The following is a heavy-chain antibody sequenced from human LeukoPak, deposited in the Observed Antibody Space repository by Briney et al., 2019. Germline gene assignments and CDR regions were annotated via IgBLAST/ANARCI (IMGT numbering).Heavy chain of an antibody. V-gene: IGHV1-69*05. CDR3: ARSDPIPYDSSGYYCPLNRYYFDY. CDR1: GGTFSSYA. J-gene: IGHJ4*02. D-gene: IGHD3-22*01. CDR2: IIPIFGTA. Sequence: GASVKVSCKASGGTFSSYAISWVRQAPGQGLEWMGGIIPIFGTANYAQKFQGRVTITTDESTSTAYMELSSLRSEDTAVYYCARSDPIPYDSSGYYCPLNRYYFDYWGQGTLVTVSS.